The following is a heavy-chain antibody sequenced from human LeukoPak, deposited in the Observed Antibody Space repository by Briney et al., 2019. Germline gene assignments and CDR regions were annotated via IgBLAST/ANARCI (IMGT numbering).Heavy chain of an antibody. Sequence: PSETLSLTCTVSGGSISSGDYYWSWIRQPPGKGLEWIGYIYYSGSTNYNPSLKSRVTISVDTSKNQFSLKLSSVTAADTAVYYCARVFWDDYGDYEDYWGQGTLVTVSS. CDR3: ARVFWDDYGDYEDY. CDR2: IYYSGST. V-gene: IGHV4-61*08. D-gene: IGHD4-17*01. J-gene: IGHJ4*02. CDR1: GGSISSGDYY.